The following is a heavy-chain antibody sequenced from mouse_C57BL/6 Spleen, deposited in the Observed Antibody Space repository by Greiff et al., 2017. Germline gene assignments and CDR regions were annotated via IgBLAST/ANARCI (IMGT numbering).Heavy chain of an antibody. Sequence: EVQLQQSGPELVKPGASVKISCKASGYTFTDYYMNWVKQSHGKSLEWIGDINPNNGGTSYNQKFKGKATLTVDKSSSTAYMELRSLTSEDSAVXYCARSPYFDYWGQGTTLTVSS. CDR2: INPNNGGT. V-gene: IGHV1-26*01. J-gene: IGHJ2*01. CDR3: ARSPYFDY. CDR1: GYTFTDYY.